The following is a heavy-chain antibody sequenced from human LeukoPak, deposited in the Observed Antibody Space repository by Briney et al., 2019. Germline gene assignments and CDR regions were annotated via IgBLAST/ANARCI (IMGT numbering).Heavy chain of an antibody. CDR1: GYTFTGYY. CDR3: ARVSGGYSGYEG. CDR2: IYPNSGGT. D-gene: IGHD5-12*01. J-gene: IGHJ4*02. V-gene: IGHV1-2*02. Sequence: ASVKVSCKASGYTFTGYYMHWVRQAPGQGLEWMGWIYPNSGGTNYAQKFQGRVTMTRDTSISTAYMELSRLRSDDTAVYYCARVSGGYSGYEGWGQGTLVTVSS.